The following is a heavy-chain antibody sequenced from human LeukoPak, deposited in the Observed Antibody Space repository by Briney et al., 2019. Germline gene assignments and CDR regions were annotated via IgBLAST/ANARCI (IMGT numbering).Heavy chain of an antibody. D-gene: IGHD2-2*02. CDR3: ARGGLGYCSSTSCYTEYFDY. CDR2: IYHSGST. J-gene: IGHJ4*02. V-gene: IGHV4-4*02. CDR1: GGSISSSNW. Sequence: SGTLSLTCAVSGGSISSSNWWSWVRQPPGKGLEWIGEIYHSGSTNYNPSLKSRVTISVDTSKNQFSLKPSSVTAADTAVYYCARGGLGYCSSTSCYTEYFDYWGQGTLVTVSS.